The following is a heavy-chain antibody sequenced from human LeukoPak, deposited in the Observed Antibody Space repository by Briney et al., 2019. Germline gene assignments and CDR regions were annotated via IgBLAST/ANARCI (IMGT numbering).Heavy chain of an antibody. J-gene: IGHJ4*02. CDR1: GDSITSGSYF. D-gene: IGHD5-18*01. CDR2: IYYSGST. CDR3: AKQIRGYSYGEFDY. V-gene: IGHV4-39*01. Sequence: SETLSLTCTVSGDSITSGSYFWSWIRQPPGKGLEWIGSIYYSGSTYYNPSLKSRVTISVDTSKNQFSLKLSSVTAADTAVYYCAKQIRGYSYGEFDYWGRGTLVTVSS.